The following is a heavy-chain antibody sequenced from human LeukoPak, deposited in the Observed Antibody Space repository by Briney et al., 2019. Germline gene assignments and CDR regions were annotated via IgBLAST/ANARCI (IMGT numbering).Heavy chain of an antibody. CDR2: IYPADSDT. V-gene: IGHV5-51*01. CDR1: GYSFTNYW. J-gene: IGHJ4*02. Sequence: GESLKISCKASGYSFTNYWIGWVRQMPGKGLEWVGIIYPADSDTTYSPSFRGQVTISADKSISTAYLQWSSLKASDTAVYYCATLDSSGWSHLFDYWGQGTLVTVSS. CDR3: ATLDSSGWSHLFDY. D-gene: IGHD6-19*01.